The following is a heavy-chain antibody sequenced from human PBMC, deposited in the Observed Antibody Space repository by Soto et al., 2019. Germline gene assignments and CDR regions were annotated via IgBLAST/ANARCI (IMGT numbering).Heavy chain of an antibody. V-gene: IGHV4-4*02. CDR1: GASIGSGGW. Sequence: LSLTCAVSGASIGSGGWWSWVRQPPGKGLQWIAEIFHDGSTNYRPSLKSRVTISVDKSQNQFSLNIYSVTAADTAVYYCARHEGWTGPDQWGQGTLVTVSS. CDR3: ARHEGWTGPDQ. J-gene: IGHJ5*02. CDR2: IFHDGST. D-gene: IGHD2-8*02.